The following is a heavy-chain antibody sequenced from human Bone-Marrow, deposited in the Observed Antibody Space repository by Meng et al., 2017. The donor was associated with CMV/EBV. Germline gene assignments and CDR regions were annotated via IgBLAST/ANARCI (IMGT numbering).Heavy chain of an antibody. Sequence: GGSLRLSCAASGFTFSSYWMHWVRQAPGKGLVWVSRINSDGSSTSYADSVKGRFTISRDNAKNTLYLQMNSLRAEDTAVYYCAREGVPAARCHLLGPWGQGTLVTGSS. CDR2: INSDGSST. CDR3: AREGVPAARCHLLGP. J-gene: IGHJ5*02. V-gene: IGHV3-74*01. D-gene: IGHD2-2*01. CDR1: GFTFSSYW.